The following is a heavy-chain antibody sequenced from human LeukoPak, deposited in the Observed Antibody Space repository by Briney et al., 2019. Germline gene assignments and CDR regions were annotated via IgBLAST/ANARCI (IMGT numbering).Heavy chain of an antibody. CDR2: ISSSGSSI. D-gene: IGHD3-22*01. CDR3: ARDSHKFDSSGYYPDAFHI. J-gene: IGHJ3*02. Sequence: PTGGSLRLSCAASGLTFSSYEMNWVRQAPGKGLEWVSYISSSGSSIYYADSVKGRFTISRDNAKKSLYLQMHSLRAEDTAVYYRARDSHKFDSSGYYPDAFHIWGQGTMVTVSS. V-gene: IGHV3-48*03. CDR1: GLTFSSYE.